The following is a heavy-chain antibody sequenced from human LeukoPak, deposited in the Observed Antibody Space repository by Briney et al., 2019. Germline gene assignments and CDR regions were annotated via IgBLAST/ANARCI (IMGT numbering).Heavy chain of an antibody. V-gene: IGHV3-48*01. CDR2: ISSSSSTI. CDR3: ASQSYYDFWSGYPKALDY. Sequence: GGSPRLSCAASGFTFSSYSMNWVRQAPGKGLEWVSYISSSSSTIYYADSVKGRFTISRDNAKNSLYLQMNSLRAEDTAVYYCASQSYYDFWSGYPKALDYWGQGTLVTVSS. CDR1: GFTFSSYS. D-gene: IGHD3-3*01. J-gene: IGHJ4*02.